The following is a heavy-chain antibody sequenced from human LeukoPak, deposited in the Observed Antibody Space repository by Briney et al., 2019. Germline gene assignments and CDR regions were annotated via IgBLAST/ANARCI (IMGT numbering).Heavy chain of an antibody. Sequence: SQTLSLTCAISGDSVSSNSAAWNWIRQSPSRGLEWLGRTYYRSKWYNDYAVSVKSRMTINPDTSKNQFSLQLNSMTPEDTALYYCARASYSIAVAGTFDYWGQGTLVTVSS. CDR1: GDSVSSNSAA. CDR2: TYYRSKWYN. J-gene: IGHJ4*02. CDR3: ARASYSIAVAGTFDY. D-gene: IGHD6-19*01. V-gene: IGHV6-1*01.